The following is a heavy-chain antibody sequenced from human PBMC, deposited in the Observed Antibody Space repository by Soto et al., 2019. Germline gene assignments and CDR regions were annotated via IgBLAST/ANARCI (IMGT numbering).Heavy chain of an antibody. CDR3: ARQVVTASSANYRVDY. CDR1: GDSISSYDFY. D-gene: IGHD2-21*02. V-gene: IGHV4-30-4*01. J-gene: IGHJ4*02. Sequence: NPSGTLSLTCSASGDSISSYDFYWIRLRQPPGKDLVGIVCIYYSGNNYYNPSLKRPVTISVDTSKNQFSLKLYSVTAADTAMYYCARQVVTASSANYRVDYWGQGILVTVSS. CDR2: IYYSGNN.